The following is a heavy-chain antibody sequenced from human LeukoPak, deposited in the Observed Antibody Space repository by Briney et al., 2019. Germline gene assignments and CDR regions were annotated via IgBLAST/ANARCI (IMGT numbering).Heavy chain of an antibody. D-gene: IGHD2-21*01. V-gene: IGHV4-34*01. CDR2: INHSGST. CDR3: ARDSVGEDWFDP. CDR1: GGSFSGYY. Sequence: SETLSLTCAVYGGSFSGYYWSWIRQPPGKGLEWIGEINHSGSTNYNPSLKSRVTMSVDTSKNQFSLKLSSVTAADTAVYYCARDSVGEDWFDPWGQGTLVTVSS. J-gene: IGHJ5*02.